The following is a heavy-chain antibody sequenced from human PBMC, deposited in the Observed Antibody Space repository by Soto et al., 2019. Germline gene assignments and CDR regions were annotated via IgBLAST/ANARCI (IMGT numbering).Heavy chain of an antibody. Sequence: SEALSLTCAVYGGSFSYNYWTWFRQPPGKGLEWIGEISPSGTTKYIASLRSRATISVDTSKRHYSLKVTSVTGADTAVYYCVTSLWFGTQPEIWGQGALVTVSS. CDR3: VTSLWFGTQPEI. D-gene: IGHD3-10*01. V-gene: IGHV4-34*01. CDR1: GGSFSYNY. J-gene: IGHJ4*02. CDR2: ISPSGTT.